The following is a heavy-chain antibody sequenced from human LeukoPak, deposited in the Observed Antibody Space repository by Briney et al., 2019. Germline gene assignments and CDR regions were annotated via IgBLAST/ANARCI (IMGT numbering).Heavy chain of an antibody. CDR3: ARDAYCGGDCYPRDAFDI. J-gene: IGHJ3*02. Sequence: SETLSLTCTVSGGSISSGGYYWSWIRQRPGKGLEWIGYIYYSGSTYYNPSLKSRVTISVDTSKNQFSLKLSSVTAADTAVYYCARDAYCGGDCYPRDAFDIWGQGTMVTVSS. D-gene: IGHD2-21*02. V-gene: IGHV4-31*03. CDR2: IYYSGST. CDR1: GGSISSGGYY.